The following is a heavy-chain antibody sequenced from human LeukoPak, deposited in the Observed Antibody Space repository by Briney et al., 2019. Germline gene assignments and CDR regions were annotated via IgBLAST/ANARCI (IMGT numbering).Heavy chain of an antibody. CDR1: GFTFISHA. CDR3: AKPIRSSWYYFDY. Sequence: GGSLRLSCAASGFTFISHAMSWVRQAPGKGLEWVSTISGSAGTTYYADSVKGRFTISRDNSKNTLYLQMNSLRAEDTAIYYCAKPIRSSWYYFDYWGQGTLVTVPS. J-gene: IGHJ4*02. D-gene: IGHD6-13*01. CDR2: ISGSAGTT. V-gene: IGHV3-23*01.